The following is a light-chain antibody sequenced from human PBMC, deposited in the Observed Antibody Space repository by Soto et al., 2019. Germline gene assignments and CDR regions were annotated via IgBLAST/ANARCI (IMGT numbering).Light chain of an antibody. CDR3: AAWDDSLNGVV. V-gene: IGLV1-44*01. Sequence: QSVLTQPPSASGTPGQRVTISCSGSSSNIGSNSVNWYQQLQGTAPTLLMYSSNHRPSGVPDRFSGSKYGTSAALAISWLQSEDEADYYCAAWDDSLNGVVFGGGTKVTVL. J-gene: IGLJ2*01. CDR1: SSNIGSNS. CDR2: SSN.